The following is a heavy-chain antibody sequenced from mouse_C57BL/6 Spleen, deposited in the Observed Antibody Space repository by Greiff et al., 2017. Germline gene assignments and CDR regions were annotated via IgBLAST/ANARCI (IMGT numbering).Heavy chain of an antibody. CDR3: ARGDAGSVSY. J-gene: IGHJ2*01. CDR2: INPNNGGT. D-gene: IGHD3-3*01. CDR1: GYTFTDYY. Sequence: VQLQQSGPELVKPGASVKISCKASGYTFTDYYMNWVKQSHGKSLEWIGDINPNNGGTSYNQKFKGKATLTVDKSSSTAYMELRSLTSEDSAVYYCARGDAGSVSYWGQGTTLTVSS. V-gene: IGHV1-26*01.